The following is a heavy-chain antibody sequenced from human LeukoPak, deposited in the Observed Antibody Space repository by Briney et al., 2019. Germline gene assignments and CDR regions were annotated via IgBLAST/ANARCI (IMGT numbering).Heavy chain of an antibody. CDR2: ISYDGSNK. Sequence: GGSLRLSCVGSGFTFSRYWLNWVRQAPGKGLEWVAVISYDGSNKYYADSVKGRFTISGDNSKNTLYLQMSSLRAEDTAVYYCARDRSGSYDYWGQGTLVTVSS. V-gene: IGHV3-30*03. CDR3: ARDRSGSYDY. D-gene: IGHD1-26*01. J-gene: IGHJ4*02. CDR1: GFTFSRYW.